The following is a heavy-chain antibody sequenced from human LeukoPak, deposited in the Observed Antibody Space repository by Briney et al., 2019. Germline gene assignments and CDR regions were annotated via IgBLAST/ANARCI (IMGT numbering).Heavy chain of an antibody. Sequence: SETLSLTCTVSGGSISSYYWSWIRQPPGKGLEWIGYIYYSGSTNYNPSLKSRVTISVDTSKNQFSLKLGSVTAADTAVYYCARHRHYGSGSYRYFDYWGQGTLVTVSS. V-gene: IGHV4-59*08. CDR2: IYYSGST. CDR1: GGSISSYY. CDR3: ARHRHYGSGSYRYFDY. J-gene: IGHJ4*02. D-gene: IGHD3-10*01.